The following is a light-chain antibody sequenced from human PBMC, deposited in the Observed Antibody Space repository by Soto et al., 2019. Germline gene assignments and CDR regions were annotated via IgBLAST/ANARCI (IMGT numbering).Light chain of an antibody. J-gene: IGKJ1*01. CDR3: QQANSFPPWT. CDR2: AAS. V-gene: IGKV1-39*01. Sequence: DIQMTQSPSSLSASVEDRVIITCRASQSISNHLNWYQQKPGKAPKLLIFAASSLQSGVPSRFSGSRSGPDFTLTISSLQPEDFATYYCQQANSFPPWTFGQGTKVEIK. CDR1: QSISNH.